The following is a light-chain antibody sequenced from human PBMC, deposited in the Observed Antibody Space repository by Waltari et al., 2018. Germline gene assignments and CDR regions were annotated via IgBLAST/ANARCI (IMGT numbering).Light chain of an antibody. CDR1: QGISSH. V-gene: IGKV1-13*02. CDR2: YAN. Sequence: IQMSQSPSSLSASVGDRVTITCRASQGISSHLNWYQQKPGKAPKLLIYYANSLASGVPSRFSGSGSGTEFTLTISSLQPEDFATYYCQQGNSNPPTFGQGTKVEIK. J-gene: IGKJ1*01. CDR3: QQGNSNPPT.